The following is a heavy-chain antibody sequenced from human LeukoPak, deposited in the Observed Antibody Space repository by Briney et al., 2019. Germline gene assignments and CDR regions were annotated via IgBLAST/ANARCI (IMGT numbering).Heavy chain of an antibody. CDR2: ISAGGSDT. J-gene: IGHJ4*02. V-gene: IGHV3-23*01. CDR1: GFTFSNSA. CDR3: AKGGNSAPLDY. D-gene: IGHD1-7*01. Sequence: QSGWSLRLSCAASGFTFSNSAMTWVRQAPGKGLEWVSAISAGGSDTIYTDSVKDRFTISRDNSKKTLYLQMNSLRAEDTAVYYCAKGGNSAPLDYWGQGTLVTVSS.